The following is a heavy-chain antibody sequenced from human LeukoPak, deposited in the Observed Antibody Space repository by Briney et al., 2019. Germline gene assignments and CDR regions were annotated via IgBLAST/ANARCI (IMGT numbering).Heavy chain of an antibody. Sequence: GGSLRLSCAASGFTFSSHGMSWVRQAPGKGLEWVSAISGSGGSTYYADSVKGRFTISRDNSKNTLYLQMNSLRAEDTAVYYCAKGTIPCSSTSCRYYYYYMDVWGKGTTVTISS. CDR1: GFTFSSHG. CDR3: AKGTIPCSSTSCRYYYYYMDV. J-gene: IGHJ6*03. D-gene: IGHD2-2*01. V-gene: IGHV3-23*01. CDR2: ISGSGGST.